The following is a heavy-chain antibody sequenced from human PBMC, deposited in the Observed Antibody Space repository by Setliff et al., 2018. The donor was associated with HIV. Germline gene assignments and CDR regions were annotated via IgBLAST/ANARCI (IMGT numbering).Heavy chain of an antibody. CDR3: ARAESSNWYHVDH. CDR2: IIPIFGTA. V-gene: IGHV1-69*05. CDR1: GGAFSSYA. Sequence: SVKVSCKASGGAFSSYALSWVRQAPGQGLEWMGGIIPIFGTANYAQKFQGRVTITTDESTSTAYMELSSLRSEDTAVYYCARAESSNWYHVDHWGQGTLVTVSS. D-gene: IGHD6-13*01. J-gene: IGHJ4*02.